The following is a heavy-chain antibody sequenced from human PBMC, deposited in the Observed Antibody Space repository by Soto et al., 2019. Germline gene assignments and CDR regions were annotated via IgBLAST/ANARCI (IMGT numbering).Heavy chain of an antibody. D-gene: IGHD3-16*02. CDR2: IIPLLDTP. Sequence: QVQLVQSGAEVKKPGSSVKVSCKASGGTFINYSISWVRQAPGQGLEWMGGIIPLLDTPNYAQRFQGRVAITTDESTRTTYMEMSSLGSDDTAVYYCACWGSYRFDVNFDYWGQGTLVTVSS. J-gene: IGHJ4*02. CDR1: GGTFINYS. V-gene: IGHV1-69*16. CDR3: ACWGSYRFDVNFDY.